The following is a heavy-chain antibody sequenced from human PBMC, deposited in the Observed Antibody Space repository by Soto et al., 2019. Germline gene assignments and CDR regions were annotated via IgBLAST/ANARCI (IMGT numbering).Heavy chain of an antibody. CDR1: GYTFTGYY. CDR3: ARARRDGYYYYGMDV. Sequence: ASVKVSCKASGYTFTGYYMHWVRQVPGQGLEWMGWINPNSGGTNYAQKFQGRVTMTRDTSISTAYMELSRLRSDDTAVYYCARARRDGYYYYGMDVWGQGTTVTVSS. V-gene: IGHV1-2*02. J-gene: IGHJ6*02. CDR2: INPNSGGT.